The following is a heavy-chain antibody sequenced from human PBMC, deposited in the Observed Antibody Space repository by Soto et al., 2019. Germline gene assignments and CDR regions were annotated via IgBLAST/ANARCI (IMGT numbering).Heavy chain of an antibody. D-gene: IGHD6-13*01. J-gene: IGHJ3*02. CDR2: INHSVST. Sequence: XASLWLTGAVYGACVSGYYWSWIRQPPGKGLEWIGEINHSVSTDYNPSLKSRVTISVDTSKNQFSLKLSSVTAADTAVYYRARGSSWLDAFDICGQRTMVTVSS. V-gene: IGHV4-34*01. CDR3: ARGSSWLDAFDI. CDR1: GACVSGYY.